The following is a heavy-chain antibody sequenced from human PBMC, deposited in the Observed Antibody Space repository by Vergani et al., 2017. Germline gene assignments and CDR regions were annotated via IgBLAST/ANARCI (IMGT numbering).Heavy chain of an antibody. V-gene: IGHV4-34*01. Sequence: QVKLQQWGAGLLKPSETLSLTCAVYGGSFSGYYWSWIRQPPGKGLEWIGEINHSGSTNYNPSLKSRVTISVDTSKNQFSLKLSSVTAADTAVYYCAGSDPHYYGLGRVYWGQGTLVTVSS. CDR1: GGSFSGYY. CDR3: AGSDPHYYGLGRVY. J-gene: IGHJ4*02. D-gene: IGHD3-10*01. CDR2: INHSGST.